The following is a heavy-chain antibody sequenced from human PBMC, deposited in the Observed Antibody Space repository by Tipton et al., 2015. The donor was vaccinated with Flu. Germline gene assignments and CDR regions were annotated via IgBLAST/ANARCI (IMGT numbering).Heavy chain of an antibody. D-gene: IGHD4-11*01. J-gene: IGHJ5*01. CDR3: ARRDYSNYVSEPKNWFDS. CDR1: GFTFSDYY. Sequence: GSLRLSCAASGFTFSDYYMSWIRQAPGKGLEWLSHISSSGSTINYADSVKGRFTISRDNAKNSLYLQVNSLRVEDTAVYYCARRDYSNYVSEPKNWFDSWGQGTLVTVSS. V-gene: IGHV3-11*01. CDR2: ISSSGSTI.